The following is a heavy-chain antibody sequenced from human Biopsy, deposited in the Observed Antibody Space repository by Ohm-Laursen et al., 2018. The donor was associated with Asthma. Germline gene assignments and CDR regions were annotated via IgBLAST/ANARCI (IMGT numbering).Heavy chain of an antibody. V-gene: IGHV2-70*04. J-gene: IGHJ4*02. CDR3: TRHNDY. CDR2: IDWEEDK. Sequence: TQTLTLTGSFSGFSLSSSGANVNWIRQPPGKALEWLARIDWEEDKFYSTSLRTRLTITKGSSEDQVVLTMANMGPVDTATYYCTRHNDYWGPGILVTVSS. CDR1: GFSLSSSGAN. D-gene: IGHD1-14*01.